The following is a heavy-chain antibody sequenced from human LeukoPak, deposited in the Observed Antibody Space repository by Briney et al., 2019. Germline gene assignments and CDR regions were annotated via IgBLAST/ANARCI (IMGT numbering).Heavy chain of an antibody. J-gene: IGHJ4*02. Sequence: SETLSLTCTVSGGSISGYYWSWFRQPPGKGLEWIGYIYYSGSTNNNPSLKSRVTISVDTSKNQFSLKLSSVTAADTAVYYCARANWNYPLYYFDYWGQGTLVTVSS. CDR2: IYYSGST. CDR3: ARANWNYPLYYFDY. D-gene: IGHD1-7*01. CDR1: GGSISGYY. V-gene: IGHV4-59*08.